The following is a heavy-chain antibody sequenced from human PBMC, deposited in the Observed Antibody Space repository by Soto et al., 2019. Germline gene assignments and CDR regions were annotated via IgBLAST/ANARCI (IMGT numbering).Heavy chain of an antibody. CDR3: ASSSSVPAAIVY. CDR1: GYTFTSYA. CDR2: INAVNGNT. Sequence: QVQLVQSGAEVKKPGASVKVSCKASGYTFTSYAMHWVRQAPGQRLEWMGWINAVNGNTKYSQKFQGRVTITRDTSASTAYMELSSLRSEDTAVYYCASSSSVPAAIVYWGQGTLVTVSS. V-gene: IGHV1-3*01. J-gene: IGHJ4*02. D-gene: IGHD2-2*02.